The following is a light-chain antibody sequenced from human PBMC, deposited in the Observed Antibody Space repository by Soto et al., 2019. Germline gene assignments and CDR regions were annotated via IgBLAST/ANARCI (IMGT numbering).Light chain of an antibody. CDR1: QSLSSGY. V-gene: IGKV3-20*01. J-gene: IGKJ1*01. CDR2: AAS. Sequence: IVLAPEPGTLALSTGASATLSCRASQSLSSGYLAWYQQKPGQAPRILIYAASSRATDIPDRFSGSGSGTDFTLTISRLEPEDFAVYYCQQYRESRTFGQGTKVDIK. CDR3: QQYRESRT.